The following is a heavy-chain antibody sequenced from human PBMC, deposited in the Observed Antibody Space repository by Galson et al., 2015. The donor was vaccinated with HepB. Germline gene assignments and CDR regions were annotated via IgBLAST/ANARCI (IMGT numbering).Heavy chain of an antibody. CDR1: GDSVSSNRAA. J-gene: IGHJ4*02. CDR3: ARGHYYDSTEAYYFDY. Sequence: CAISGDSVSSNRAAWNWIRQSPSRGLEWLGRTYYRSKWSSDYAASVKSRITINADTSKNQFSLQLSSVTPEDTAVYYCARGHYYDSTEAYYFDYWGQGTLVTVSS. D-gene: IGHD3-22*01. V-gene: IGHV6-1*01. CDR2: TYYRSKWSS.